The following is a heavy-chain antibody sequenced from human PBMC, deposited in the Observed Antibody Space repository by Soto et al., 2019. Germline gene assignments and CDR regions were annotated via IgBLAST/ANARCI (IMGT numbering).Heavy chain of an antibody. CDR3: ASWNDGSAGH. J-gene: IGHJ4*02. D-gene: IGHD1-1*01. CDR1: GGSISSYY. V-gene: IGHV4-59*01. CDR2: MFYSGTT. Sequence: QVQLQESGPGLVKPSETLSLTCTVSGGSISSYYWSWIRQAPGKGLELIAFMFYSGTTNYNPSLKRRVPMSVDTPKSQFSLRLSSVTAADTAVYYCASWNDGSAGHWGQGTLVTVSS.